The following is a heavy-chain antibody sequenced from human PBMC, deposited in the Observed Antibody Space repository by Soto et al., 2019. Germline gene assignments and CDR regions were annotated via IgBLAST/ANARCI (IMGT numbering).Heavy chain of an antibody. Sequence: EVQLVESGGGLVQPGGSLRLSCAASGFTFSSYSMNWVRQAPGKGLEWVSYISSSSSTIYYADSVKGRFTISRDNAKNSLYLQMNSLRAEDTAVYYCARSDRRNWFDPWGQGPLVTVSS. CDR1: GFTFSSYS. CDR3: ARSDRRNWFDP. CDR2: ISSSSSTI. D-gene: IGHD2-21*02. V-gene: IGHV3-48*01. J-gene: IGHJ5*02.